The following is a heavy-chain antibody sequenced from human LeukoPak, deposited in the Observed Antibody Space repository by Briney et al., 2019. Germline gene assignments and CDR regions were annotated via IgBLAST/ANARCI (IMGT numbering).Heavy chain of an antibody. CDR3: ARYIGYDSSGYYYVRSVYYYGMDV. CDR1: DGSFSGYY. Sequence: PSETLSLTCAVYDGSFSGYYWSWIRQPPGKGLEWIGEINQSGSTNYNPSLKSRVTISVDTSKNQFSLKLSSVTAADTAVYYCARYIGYDSSGYYYVRSVYYYGMDVWGQGTTVTVSS. V-gene: IGHV4-34*01. D-gene: IGHD3-22*01. J-gene: IGHJ6*02. CDR2: INQSGST.